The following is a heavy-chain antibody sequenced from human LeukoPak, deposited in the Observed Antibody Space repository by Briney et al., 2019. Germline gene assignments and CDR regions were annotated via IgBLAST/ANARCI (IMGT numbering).Heavy chain of an antibody. CDR2: ISSSSSTI. Sequence: GGSLRLSCAASGFTFSSYSMNWVRQAPGRGLEWVSYISSSSSTIYYADSVKGRFTISRDNAKNSLYLQMNSLRAEDTAVYYCARSRDYYDSSAAGAFDIWGQGTMVTVSS. V-gene: IGHV3-48*01. CDR3: ARSRDYYDSSAAGAFDI. J-gene: IGHJ3*02. CDR1: GFTFSSYS. D-gene: IGHD3-22*01.